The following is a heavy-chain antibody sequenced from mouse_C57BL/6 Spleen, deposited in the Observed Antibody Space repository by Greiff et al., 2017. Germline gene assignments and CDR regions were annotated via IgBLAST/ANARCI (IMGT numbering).Heavy chain of an antibody. CDR3: AKMTGLLPPYAMDY. Sequence: QVQLQQSGPGLVQPSQSLSITCTVSGFSLTSYGVHWVRQSPGKGLEWLGVLWRGGSTDYNAAFMSRLSITKDNSKSQVFFKMNSLQADDTAIYYCAKMTGLLPPYAMDYWGQGTSVTVSS. V-gene: IGHV2-5*01. D-gene: IGHD2-10*01. CDR2: LWRGGST. J-gene: IGHJ4*01. CDR1: GFSLTSYG.